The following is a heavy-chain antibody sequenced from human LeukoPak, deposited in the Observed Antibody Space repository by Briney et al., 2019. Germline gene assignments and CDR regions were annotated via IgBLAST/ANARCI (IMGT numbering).Heavy chain of an antibody. J-gene: IGHJ4*02. CDR1: GGSISSYY. D-gene: IGHD2-21*01. CDR3: AREGRSSIPGY. CDR2: ISNSGST. Sequence: SETLSLTCTVSGGSISSYYWTWIRQPAGKGLEWIGRISNSGSTNYNPSLKNRVTMSVDTSKNQFSLKLSSVTAADTAVYYCAREGRSSIPGYWGQGTLVTVSS. V-gene: IGHV4-4*07.